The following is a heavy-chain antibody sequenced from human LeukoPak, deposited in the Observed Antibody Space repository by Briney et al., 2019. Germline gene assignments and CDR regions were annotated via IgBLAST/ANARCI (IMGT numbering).Heavy chain of an antibody. Sequence: GGSLRLSCVASGFTFSRYTMHWVRQASGKGLEWLGRIRSKADSYTTAYAASVKGRFIVSRDDSKNTAYLQMNSLKTEDTAVYYCRAAADLNDYWGQGTLVTVSS. V-gene: IGHV3-73*01. J-gene: IGHJ4*02. CDR3: RAAADLNDY. D-gene: IGHD6-13*01. CDR1: GFTFSRYT. CDR2: IRSKADSYTT.